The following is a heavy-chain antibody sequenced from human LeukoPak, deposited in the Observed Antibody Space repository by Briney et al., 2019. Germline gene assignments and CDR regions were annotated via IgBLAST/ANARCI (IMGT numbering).Heavy chain of an antibody. CDR2: ISSSGSTI. CDR1: GFTFSSYE. Sequence: GSLRLSCAASGFTFSSYEMNWVRQAPGKGLEWVSYISSSGSTIYYADSVKGRFTISRDNAKNSLFLQMNSLRAEDTAVYYCARDLGTLTDYWGQGTLVTVSS. J-gene: IGHJ4*02. V-gene: IGHV3-48*03. D-gene: IGHD1-1*01. CDR3: ARDLGTLTDY.